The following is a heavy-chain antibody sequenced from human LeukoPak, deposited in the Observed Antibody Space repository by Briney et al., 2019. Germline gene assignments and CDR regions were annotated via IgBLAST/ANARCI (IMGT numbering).Heavy chain of an antibody. D-gene: IGHD3-22*01. J-gene: IGHJ4*02. CDR1: GFIFSSTW. CDR2: IKSKTDGGTT. CDR3: STTYYYDSSEGY. Sequence: GGSLRLSCAASGFIFSSTWMTWVRQAPGKGLEWVGRIKSKTDGGTTDYAAPVKGRFTISRDDSKNTLYLQMNSLKTEDTAVYYCSTTYYYDSSEGYWGQGTLVTVSS. V-gene: IGHV3-15*01.